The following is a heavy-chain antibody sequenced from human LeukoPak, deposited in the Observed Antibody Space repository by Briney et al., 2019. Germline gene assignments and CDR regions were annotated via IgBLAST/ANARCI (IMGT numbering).Heavy chain of an antibody. J-gene: IGHJ5*02. D-gene: IGHD3-10*01. V-gene: IGHV3-7*01. CDR2: IKQDGSEK. CDR1: GFTFSSYW. CDR3: ARKSYYYGSGSYSAGINWFDP. Sequence: GGSLRLSCAASGFTFSSYWMSWVRQAPGKGLEWVANIKQDGSEKYYVDSVKGRFTISRVNAKNSLYLQMNSLRAEDTAVYYCARKSYYYGSGSYSAGINWFDPWGQGTLVTVSS.